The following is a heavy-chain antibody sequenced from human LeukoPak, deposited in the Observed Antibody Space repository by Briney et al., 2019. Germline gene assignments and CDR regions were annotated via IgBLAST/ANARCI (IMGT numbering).Heavy chain of an antibody. CDR2: ISSSSSYI. J-gene: IGHJ4*02. Sequence: GGSLRLSCAASGFTFSSYSMNWVRQAPGKGREGVSSISSSSSYIYYADSVKGRFTISRDNAKNSLYLQMNSLRAEDTAVYYCARVSRRDGYKSFDYWGQGTLVTVSS. CDR1: GFTFSSYS. CDR3: ARVSRRDGYKSFDY. V-gene: IGHV3-21*01. D-gene: IGHD5-12*01.